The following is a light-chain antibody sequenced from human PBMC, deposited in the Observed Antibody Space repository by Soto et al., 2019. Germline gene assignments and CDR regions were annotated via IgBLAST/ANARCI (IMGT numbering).Light chain of an antibody. V-gene: IGLV1-44*01. CDR1: SYNIGSNA. CDR3: ATWDDSLNGVV. J-gene: IGLJ2*01. CDR2: TNN. Sequence: QSMLTQAPSASGTPGQRVTISFSGGSYNIGSNAVNWYQQLPGTAPKLLIYTNNQRPSGVPDRFSGSKSGTSASLAISGLQSEDEANYYCATWDDSLNGVVFGGGTKLTVL.